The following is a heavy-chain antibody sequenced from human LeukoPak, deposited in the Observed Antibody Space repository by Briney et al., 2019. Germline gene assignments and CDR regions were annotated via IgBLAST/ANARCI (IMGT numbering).Heavy chain of an antibody. CDR1: GGSISSYY. Sequence: SETLSLTCTVSGGSISSYYWSWIRQPPGKGLEWIGEINYSGITNHNPSLKSRVTISVDTSKNQFSLKLSSVTAADTAVFYCGISWFGEYGGDAFDIWGQGTMVTVSS. CDR3: GISWFGEYGGDAFDI. CDR2: INYSGIT. V-gene: IGHV4-34*01. D-gene: IGHD3-10*01. J-gene: IGHJ3*02.